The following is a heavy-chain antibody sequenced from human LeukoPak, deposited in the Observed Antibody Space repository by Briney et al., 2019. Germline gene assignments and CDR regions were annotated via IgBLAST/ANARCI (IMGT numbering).Heavy chain of an antibody. J-gene: IGHJ3*02. CDR3: ARVPVQFWAAFDI. CDR1: GYTFTSYD. V-gene: IGHV1-8*03. CDR2: MNPNSGNT. Sequence: ASVKVSCKASGYTFTSYDINWVRQATGQGLEWMGWMNPNSGNTGYAQEFQGRVTITRDTSASTAYMELSSLRSEDMAVYYCARVPVQFWAAFDIWGQGTMVTVSS. D-gene: IGHD1-1*01.